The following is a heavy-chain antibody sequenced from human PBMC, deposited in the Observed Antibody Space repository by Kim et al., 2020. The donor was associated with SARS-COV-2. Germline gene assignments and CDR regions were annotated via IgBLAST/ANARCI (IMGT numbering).Heavy chain of an antibody. CDR3: ARDCGGDYGNDAFDI. D-gene: IGHD2-21*02. Sequence: SETLSLTCTVSGGSISSYYWSWIRQPPGKGLEWIGYIYYSGSTNYNPSLKSRVTISVDTSKNQFSLKLSSVTAADTAVYYCARDCGGDYGNDAFDIWGQGTMVTVSS. CDR2: IYYSGST. CDR1: GGSISSYY. V-gene: IGHV4-59*01. J-gene: IGHJ3*02.